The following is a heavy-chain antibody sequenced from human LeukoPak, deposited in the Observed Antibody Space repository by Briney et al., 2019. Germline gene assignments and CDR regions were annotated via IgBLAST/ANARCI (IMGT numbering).Heavy chain of an antibody. J-gene: IGHJ6*02. CDR2: INPNSGGT. CDR1: GYTFTGYY. CDR3: AVLHCSSTSCYPSYYYYYGMDV. V-gene: IGHV1-2*02. Sequence: GASVKVSCKASGYTFTGYYMHWVRQARGQGLEWMGWINPNSGGTNYAQKFQGRVTMTRDTSISTAYMELSRLRSDDTAVYYCAVLHCSSTSCYPSYYYYYGMDVWGQGTTVTVSS. D-gene: IGHD2-2*01.